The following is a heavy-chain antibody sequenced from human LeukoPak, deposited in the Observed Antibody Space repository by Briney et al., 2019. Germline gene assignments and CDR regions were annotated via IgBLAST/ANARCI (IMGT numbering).Heavy chain of an antibody. Sequence: GGSLRLSCAASGFTFSSYEMNWVRQPPGKGLEWVSYISSSGSTIYYADTVKGRFTISRDNAKNSLYLQMNSLRAEDTAVYYCARVGPIWWSHASFDYWGQGTLVTVSS. CDR3: ARVGPIWWSHASFDY. V-gene: IGHV3-48*03. CDR2: ISSSGSTI. J-gene: IGHJ4*02. CDR1: GFTFSSYE. D-gene: IGHD2-21*01.